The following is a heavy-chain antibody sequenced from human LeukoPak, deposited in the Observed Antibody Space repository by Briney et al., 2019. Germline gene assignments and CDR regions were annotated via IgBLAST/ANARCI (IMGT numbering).Heavy chain of an antibody. D-gene: IGHD5-24*01. CDR1: GGSFSGYY. V-gene: IGHV4-34*01. Sequence: SETLSLTCAVYGGSFSGYYWSWIRQPPGKGLEWIGEINHSGSTKYNPSLKSRVTISVVTSKNQFSLNLSSVTAADTAVYYCARAAGVEMATTFDYWGQGTLVTVSS. CDR2: INHSGST. J-gene: IGHJ4*02. CDR3: ARAAGVEMATTFDY.